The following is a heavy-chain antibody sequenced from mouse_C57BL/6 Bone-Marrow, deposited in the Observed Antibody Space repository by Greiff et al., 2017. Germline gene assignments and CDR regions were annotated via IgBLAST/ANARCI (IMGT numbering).Heavy chain of an antibody. J-gene: IGHJ4*01. D-gene: IGHD1-1*01. CDR1: GFTFSDYG. CDR2: ISNLAYSI. Sequence: EVQGVESGGGLVQPGGSLKLSCAASGFTFSDYGMAWVRQAPRKGPEWVAFISNLAYSIYYADTVTGRFTISRGNAKNTLYLERSSLRSEDTAMYYCARSLYYYGSSLYAMDYWGQGTSVTVSS. CDR3: ARSLYYYGSSLYAMDY. V-gene: IGHV5-15*01.